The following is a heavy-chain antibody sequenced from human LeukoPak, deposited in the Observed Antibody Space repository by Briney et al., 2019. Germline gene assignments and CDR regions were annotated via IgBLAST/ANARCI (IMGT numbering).Heavy chain of an antibody. CDR1: GCIFSSHA. J-gene: IGHJ3*02. CDR3: ATEWADAFDI. V-gene: IGHV1-69*13. Sequence: ASVKVSCKASGCIFSSHAISWVRQAPGEGLQWMGGIISIFGTANYAQDFLGRVTITADESTSTAYMELSSLRSEDTAVYYCATEWADAFDIWGQGTMVTVSS. D-gene: IGHD1-26*01. CDR2: IISIFGTA.